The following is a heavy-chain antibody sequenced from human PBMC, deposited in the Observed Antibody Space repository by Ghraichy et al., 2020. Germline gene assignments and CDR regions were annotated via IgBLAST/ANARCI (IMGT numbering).Heavy chain of an antibody. D-gene: IGHD3-16*01. CDR3: ARARAITTTTYYFLH. CDR1: GFSVSGTY. Sequence: GGSLNISCAASGFSVSGTYMTWFRQAPGKGLEWVSSIYSGDSTFYADAVKGRFTISRDNSNNTLYLQVHSLRVDDTAVYYCARARAITTTTYYFLHWGQGTPVTVSS. J-gene: IGHJ1*01. V-gene: IGHV3-53*01. CDR2: IYSGDST.